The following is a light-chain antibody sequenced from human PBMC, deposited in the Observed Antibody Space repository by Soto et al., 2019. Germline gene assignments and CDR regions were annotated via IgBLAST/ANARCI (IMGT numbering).Light chain of an antibody. CDR1: SSAVGGYDF. CDR2: DVS. CDR3: CSYAGTYTLV. J-gene: IGLJ3*02. Sequence: QSALTQPRSVSGSPGQSVTISCTGSSSAVGGYDFVSWYQQHPGKAPKLMISDVSERPSGVPDRFSGSKSANTASLTISGLQAEDEADYYCCSYAGTYTLVFGGGTKLTVL. V-gene: IGLV2-11*01.